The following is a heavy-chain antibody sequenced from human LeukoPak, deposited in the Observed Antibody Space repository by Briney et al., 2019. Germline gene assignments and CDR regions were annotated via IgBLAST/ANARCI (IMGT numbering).Heavy chain of an antibody. CDR1: GFTFSTYW. V-gene: IGHV3-7*01. J-gene: IGHJ4*02. Sequence: PGGSLRLSCAASGFTFSTYWMSWVRQAPGKGLEWVANIKQDGSEKYYVDSVKGRFTISRDNAKNSLYPQMNSLRAEDTAMYYCARDSAGNDYWGQGTLATVSS. CDR2: IKQDGSEK. CDR3: ARDSAGNDY. D-gene: IGHD6-13*01.